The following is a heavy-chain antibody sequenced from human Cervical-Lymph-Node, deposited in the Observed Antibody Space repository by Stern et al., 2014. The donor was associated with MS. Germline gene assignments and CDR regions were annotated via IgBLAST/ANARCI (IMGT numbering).Heavy chain of an antibody. Sequence: VQLVESGAEVKKPGSSVKVSCKASGGTFSSYAISWVRQAPGQGLEGMGGSIPIFGTANYAQKFQGRVTITADESTSTAYMELSSLRSEDTAVYYCARVRYYYDRSGYYPLDYWGQGTLVTVSS. D-gene: IGHD3-22*01. CDR1: GGTFSSYA. CDR3: ARVRYYYDRSGYYPLDY. V-gene: IGHV1-69*01. CDR2: SIPIFGTA. J-gene: IGHJ4*02.